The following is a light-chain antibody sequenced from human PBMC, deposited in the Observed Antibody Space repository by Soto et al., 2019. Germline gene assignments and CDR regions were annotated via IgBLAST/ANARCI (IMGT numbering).Light chain of an antibody. Sequence: QSALTQPASVSGSPGQSITISCTGTSSDVGSYNLVSWYQQHPGKAPKVMIYEGSKRPSGVSNRFSGSKSGNTASLTISGLQAEDEADYYCSSYAGRSTVVFGGGTKVTVL. CDR1: SSDVGSYNL. CDR2: EGS. J-gene: IGLJ2*01. V-gene: IGLV2-23*01. CDR3: SSYAGRSTVV.